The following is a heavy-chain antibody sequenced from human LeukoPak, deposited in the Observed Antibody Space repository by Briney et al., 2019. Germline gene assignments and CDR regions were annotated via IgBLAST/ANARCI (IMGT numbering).Heavy chain of an antibody. CDR2: IIPILGIA. Sequence: SVKVSCKGAGGTFTSYTISWVRQAPGQGREWMGRIIPILGIANYAQKFRGRVTIPADKSTSTAYLELSSLRSEDTAVYYCARLQGAFDIWGQGTMVTVSS. CDR3: ARLQGAFDI. V-gene: IGHV1-69*02. J-gene: IGHJ3*02. CDR1: GGTFTSYT.